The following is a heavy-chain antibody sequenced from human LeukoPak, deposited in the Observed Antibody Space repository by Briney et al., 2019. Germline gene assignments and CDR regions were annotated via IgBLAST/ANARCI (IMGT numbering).Heavy chain of an antibody. D-gene: IGHD6-19*01. CDR2: INHSGST. CDR1: GGSISSGSYY. V-gene: IGHV4-39*07. J-gene: IGHJ4*02. CDR3: ARVSGRRGWLGRDY. Sequence: TSETLSLTCTVSGGSISSGSYYWSWIRQPPGKGLEWIGEINHSGSTNYNPSLKSRVTISVDTSKNQFSLKLSSVTAADTAVYYCARVSGRRGWLGRDYWGQGTLVTVSS.